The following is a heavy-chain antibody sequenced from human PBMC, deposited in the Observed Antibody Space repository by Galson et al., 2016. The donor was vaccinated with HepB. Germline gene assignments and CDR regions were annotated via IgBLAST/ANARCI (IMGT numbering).Heavy chain of an antibody. D-gene: IGHD3-16*02. CDR2: IWFDASNK. V-gene: IGHV3-33*01. J-gene: IGHJ6*02. CDR3: ARDRAYVWGRYRYPQYYGMDV. CDR1: GFMFSNYG. Sequence: SLRLSCAASGFMFSNYGMHWVRQAPGKGLEWVAVIWFDASNKYHGDSAKGRFTISRDNSKNMLYLQMNSLIAEDTAVYYCARDRAYVWGRYRYPQYYGMDVWGQGTTVTVSS.